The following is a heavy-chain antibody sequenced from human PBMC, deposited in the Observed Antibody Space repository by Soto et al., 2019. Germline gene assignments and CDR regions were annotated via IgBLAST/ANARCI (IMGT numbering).Heavy chain of an antibody. CDR3: TRVSMPYYFHTSGQYYYDF. CDR2: IFYSGTT. Sequence: QVQLQESGPGLVKPSETLSLTCTVSGDSVNSGSYYWSWIRQPPGMGLEWLGYIFYSGTTNYNPSLKSRVTISLHTSKNQFSLNLTSVTAADTAVYYCTRVSMPYYFHTSGQYYYDFLGRGTLVTVSS. CDR1: GDSVNSGSYY. V-gene: IGHV4-61*01. D-gene: IGHD3-22*01. J-gene: IGHJ4*02.